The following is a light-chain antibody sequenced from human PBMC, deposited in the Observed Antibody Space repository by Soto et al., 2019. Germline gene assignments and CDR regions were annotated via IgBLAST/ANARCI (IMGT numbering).Light chain of an antibody. CDR1: SSDVGRYNY. Sequence: QSVLTQPPSASGSPGQSVTIPCTGTSSDVGRYNYVSWYQHHPGKAPKLIIYDVSQRPSGVPDRFSGSKSGNTASLTVSGLQAEDEADYYCNSYADSNTYVFGTGTKVTVL. CDR3: NSYADSNTYV. V-gene: IGLV2-8*01. J-gene: IGLJ1*01. CDR2: DVS.